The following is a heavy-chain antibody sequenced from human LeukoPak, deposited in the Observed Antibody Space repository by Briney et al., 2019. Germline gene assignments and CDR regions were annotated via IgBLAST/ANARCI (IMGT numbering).Heavy chain of an antibody. Sequence: AGGSLRLSCAASGFTFSNYDMHWVRQAPGKGLEWVAVISYDGSNRYYADSVNGRFAISRDNSKNTLYLQMNSLRAEDTAVYYCANIPEEVVAATGTGHFDYWGQGTLVTVSS. D-gene: IGHD2-15*01. V-gene: IGHV3-30*18. J-gene: IGHJ4*02. CDR3: ANIPEEVVAATGTGHFDY. CDR1: GFTFSNYD. CDR2: ISYDGSNR.